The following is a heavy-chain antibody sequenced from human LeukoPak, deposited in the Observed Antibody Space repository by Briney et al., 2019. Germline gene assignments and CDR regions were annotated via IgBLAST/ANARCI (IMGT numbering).Heavy chain of an antibody. CDR1: GGPISSGRYS. CDR2: IYHSEIT. V-gene: IGHV4-30-2*01. D-gene: IGHD1-26*01. Sequence: SETLSLTCAVSGGPISSGRYSWSWIRQPPGKALEWIGYIYHSEITYCNPSLKSRVTISVDRSKNQCTLKLSSVTAAETAVYYCARGYRGDAFDSWGQGTMVTVSS. CDR3: ARGYRGDAFDS. J-gene: IGHJ3*02.